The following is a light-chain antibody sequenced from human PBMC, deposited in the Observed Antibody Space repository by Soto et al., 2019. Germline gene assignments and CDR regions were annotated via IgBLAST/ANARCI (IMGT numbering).Light chain of an antibody. CDR3: AAWDDNLNGPHWV. J-gene: IGLJ3*02. CDR2: SNN. Sequence: QSVLTQPPSASGTPGQRVTISCSGSNSNIGSNTVNWYQQLPGTAPKLLIYSNNQRPSGVPDRFSGSQSGTSASLAISGLQSEDEADYYCAAWDDNLNGPHWVFGGGTKLTVL. V-gene: IGLV1-44*01. CDR1: NSNIGSNT.